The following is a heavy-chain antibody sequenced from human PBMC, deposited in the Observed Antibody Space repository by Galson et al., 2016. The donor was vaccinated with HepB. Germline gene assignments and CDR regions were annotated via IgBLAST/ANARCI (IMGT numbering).Heavy chain of an antibody. CDR2: IFPGDSDT. V-gene: IGHV5-51*01. CDR1: GYNFANYW. D-gene: IGHD3-10*01. Sequence: QSGAEVKKPGESLRISCKGSGYNFANYWIGWVGQMPGRGLEWMGIIFPGDSDTRYSPSLEGQVTISADNSLSTAYLQWSSLKASDTATYYCARTISPLRGVVRGMDVWGQGTTVTVSS. CDR3: ARTISPLRGVVRGMDV. J-gene: IGHJ6*02.